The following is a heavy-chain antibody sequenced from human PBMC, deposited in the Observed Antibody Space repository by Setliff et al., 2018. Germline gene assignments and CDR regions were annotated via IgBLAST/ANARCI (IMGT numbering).Heavy chain of an antibody. CDR2: IWLDGSSD. CDR3: AKDRVNDGYWDFDS. J-gene: IGHJ4*02. D-gene: IGHD1-1*01. Sequence: GGSLRLSCAASGFIFSNYGMQWVRQAPGKGLEWVAVIWLDGSSDYYADSVKGRFTISRDNSKNTLYLQMSSLRAEDTAVYYCAKDRVNDGYWDFDSWGQGIVVTVSS. CDR1: GFIFSNYG. V-gene: IGHV3-33*06.